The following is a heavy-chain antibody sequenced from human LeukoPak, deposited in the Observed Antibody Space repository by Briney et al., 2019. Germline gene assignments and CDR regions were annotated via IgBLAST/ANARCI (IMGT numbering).Heavy chain of an antibody. CDR1: GYTFTSYD. V-gene: IGHV1-8*01. J-gene: IGHJ6*02. CDR3: AREVGGPPDFQDIVVVPAAMYYYGMDV. CDR2: MNPNSGNT. D-gene: IGHD2-2*01. Sequence: GASVKVSCKASGYTFTSYDINWVRQATGQGLEWMGWMNPNSGNTGYAQKFQGRVTMTRNTSISTAYMELSNLRSEDTAVYYCAREVGGPPDFQDIVVVPAAMYYYGMDVWGQGATVTVSS.